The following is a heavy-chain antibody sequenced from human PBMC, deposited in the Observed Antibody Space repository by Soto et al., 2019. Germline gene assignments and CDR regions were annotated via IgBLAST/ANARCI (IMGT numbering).Heavy chain of an antibody. CDR1: GYTFTNYD. V-gene: IGHV1-8*01. J-gene: IGHJ4*02. CDR3: VRVYGEIDY. Sequence: QVQLVQSGAEVKKPGASVKVSCKASGYTFTNYDINWVRQATGQGLEWTGWMNPKSGNTGYAQQFQGRVTMTRSTSITTAYMELSSLRSEDTAVYYCVRVYGEIDYWGQGTLVTVSS. CDR2: MNPKSGNT. D-gene: IGHD4-17*01.